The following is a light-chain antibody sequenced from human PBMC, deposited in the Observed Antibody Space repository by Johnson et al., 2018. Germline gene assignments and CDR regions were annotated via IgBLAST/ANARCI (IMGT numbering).Light chain of an antibody. CDR1: SSNIGNNY. CDR3: GTWASSLSAGNV. J-gene: IGLJ1*01. V-gene: IGLV1-51*02. CDR2: ENN. Sequence: QSVLTQPPSVSAAPGQKVTISCSGSSSNIGNNYVSWYQQLPGTAPKLLIYENNKRPSGIPDRFSGSQSGTSATLGITGLPTGDEADYYCGTWASSLSAGNVFGTGTKVTVL.